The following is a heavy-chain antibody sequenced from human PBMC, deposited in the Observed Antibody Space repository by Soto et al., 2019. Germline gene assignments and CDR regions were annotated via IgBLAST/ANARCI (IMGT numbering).Heavy chain of an antibody. V-gene: IGHV1-8*01. J-gene: IGHJ4*02. CDR2: MNPNSGNT. CDR1: GDTFTSYD. CDR3: ARDGDRQIRNDY. Sequence: ASLKVSCKSSGDTFTSYDINWVRQATGQGLEWMGWMNPNSGNTGYAQKFQGRVTMTRNTSISTAYMELSSLRSEDTAVYYCARDGDRQIRNDYWGQGTLVTVSS. D-gene: IGHD7-27*01.